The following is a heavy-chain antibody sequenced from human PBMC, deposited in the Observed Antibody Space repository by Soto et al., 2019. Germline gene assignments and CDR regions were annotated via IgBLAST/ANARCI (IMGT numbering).Heavy chain of an antibody. Sequence: EVRLAQSGGEVKKPGESLKISCKGSGYSFTYYWIAWVRQRPGKDLEWMGIIYPNDADTRYNPSFQGQVTISADKSISPAYLQWTSLKTSDTAMYYCARVPSVVTPGNDYFGVDVWGQGTTVIVSS. J-gene: IGHJ6*02. CDR1: GYSFTYYW. CDR2: IYPNDADT. V-gene: IGHV5-51*01. D-gene: IGHD2-2*01. CDR3: ARVPSVVTPGNDYFGVDV.